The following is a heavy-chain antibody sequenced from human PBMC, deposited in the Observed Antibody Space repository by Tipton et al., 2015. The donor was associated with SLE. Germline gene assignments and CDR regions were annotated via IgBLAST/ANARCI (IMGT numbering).Heavy chain of an antibody. CDR3: ARDGAMIVPRGSFDI. D-gene: IGHD3-22*01. V-gene: IGHV4-59*12. CDR1: GGSISSYY. J-gene: IGHJ3*02. CDR2: IYYSGSI. Sequence: TLSLTCTVSGGSISSYYWSWIRQPPGKGLEWIGYIYYSGSINYNPPLKSRVTMSVDTSKNQFSLKLSSVTAADTAVYYCARDGAMIVPRGSFDIWGQGTMVTVSS.